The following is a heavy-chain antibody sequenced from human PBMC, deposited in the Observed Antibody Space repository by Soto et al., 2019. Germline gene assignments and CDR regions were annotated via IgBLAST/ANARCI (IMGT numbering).Heavy chain of an antibody. D-gene: IGHD3-10*01. J-gene: IGHJ2*01. CDR1: GGSISSSSYY. V-gene: IGHV4-39*02. Sequence: QLQLQESGPGLVKPSETLSLTCTVSGGSISSSSYYWGWIRQPPGKGLEWIGSIYYSGSTYYNPTLRSLFTISVDTSKNYFSLKLSSVTAADTAVYYCASLDGRGSRYFDLCGRGTLVTVSS. CDR3: ASLDGRGSRYFDL. CDR2: IYYSGST.